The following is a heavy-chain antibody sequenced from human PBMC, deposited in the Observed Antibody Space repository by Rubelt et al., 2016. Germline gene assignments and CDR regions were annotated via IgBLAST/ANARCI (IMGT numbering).Heavy chain of an antibody. CDR3: TTGEMMEDR. Sequence: GFTFSGSAMHWVRQASGKGLEWVGRIRSKANNYATAYAASVKGRFTISRDDSKNTAYLQMNSLKTEDTAVYYCTTGEMMEDRWGQGTLVTVSS. J-gene: IGHJ5*02. V-gene: IGHV3-73*01. D-gene: IGHD3-10*01. CDR2: IRSKANNYAT. CDR1: GFTFSGSA.